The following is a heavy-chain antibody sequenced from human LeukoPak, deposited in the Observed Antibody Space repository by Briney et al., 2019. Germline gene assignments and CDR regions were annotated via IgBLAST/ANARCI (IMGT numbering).Heavy chain of an antibody. V-gene: IGHV1-18*01. CDR1: GYTFTSYG. D-gene: IGHD3-16*02. CDR3: ATTIYDYVWGSYRPLFDY. J-gene: IGHJ4*02. CDR2: ISAYNGNT. Sequence: ASVKVSCKASGYTFTSYGISWVRQAPGQGLEWMGWISAYNGNTNYAQKLQGRVTMTTDTSTSTAYMELRSLRSDDTAVYYCATTIYDYVWGSYRPLFDYWGQGTLVTVSS.